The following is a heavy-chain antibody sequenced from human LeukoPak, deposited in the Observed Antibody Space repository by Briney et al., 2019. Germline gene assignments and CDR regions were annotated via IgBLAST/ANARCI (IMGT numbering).Heavy chain of an antibody. CDR3: AQAVVVIRGHYFDS. CDR2: IRYDGSNK. Sequence: GGSLRLSCAASGFTFSNAWMSWVRQAPGKGLEWVAFIRYDGSNKYYADSVNGRFTISRDNSKNTLYLQMNSLRPEDTAVYYCAQAVVVIRGHYFDSWGLGTLVTVSS. J-gene: IGHJ4*02. CDR1: GFTFSNAW. V-gene: IGHV3-30*02. D-gene: IGHD3-22*01.